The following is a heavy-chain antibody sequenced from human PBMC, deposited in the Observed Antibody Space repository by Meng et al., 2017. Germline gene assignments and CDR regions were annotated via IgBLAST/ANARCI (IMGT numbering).Heavy chain of an antibody. V-gene: IGHV3-74*01. J-gene: IGHJ4*02. CDR3: LDEAPRSDY. D-gene: IGHD1-1*01. Sequence: VKLVGSWGGLVQPGGSLRLSWAAYGFTFNNYWMHWVRQVPGKGLVWVSRISGDGSITNYADSVKGRFTISRDNAKNTLYLQMNSLRPEDTAVYYCLDEAPRSDYWGQGSLVTVS. CDR1: GFTFNNYW. CDR2: ISGDGSIT.